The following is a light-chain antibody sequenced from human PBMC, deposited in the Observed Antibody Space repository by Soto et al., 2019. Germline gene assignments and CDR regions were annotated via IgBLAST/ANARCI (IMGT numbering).Light chain of an antibody. V-gene: IGKV3-11*01. CDR1: QSINRY. J-gene: IGKJ5*01. CDR2: YAS. Sequence: EIVLTQSPATLSLSPGERATLSCRASQSINRYLAWYQQKPGQAPRLLIYYASNRAAGIPARFSGSGSGTDFTVTISSLEPEDFAVYYCQQRSNWPPITFGQGTRLE. CDR3: QQRSNWPPIT.